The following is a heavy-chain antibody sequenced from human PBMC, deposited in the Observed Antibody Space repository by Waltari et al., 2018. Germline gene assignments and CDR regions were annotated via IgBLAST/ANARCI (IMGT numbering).Heavy chain of an antibody. CDR1: GFTFFNYA. CDR2: ISDSGVVT. CDR3: ARHLYSIDYLELDN. J-gene: IGHJ4*02. D-gene: IGHD3-22*01. V-gene: IGHV3-23*01. Sequence: EGHLLESGGGLVQPGGSLRLSCVASGFTFFNYARSWVRQAPGKGLEWVSGISDSGVVTKYADSVKGRFTVSRDNSKNTLYLQLNSLRAEDTAVYYCARHLYSIDYLELDNWGQGTLVTVSS.